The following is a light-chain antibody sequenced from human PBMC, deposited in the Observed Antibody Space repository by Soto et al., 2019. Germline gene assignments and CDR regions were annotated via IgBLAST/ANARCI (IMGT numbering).Light chain of an antibody. Sequence: DIQMTQSPSTLSASVGDIGTITCRASQSITNRLAWYQQKPGKAPKVLIYDASNLESGVPSRFSGRRSGTEFTLTIAGLQPEDFATYYCQQYESYSPLTFGGGTKVDIK. CDR3: QQYESYSPLT. V-gene: IGKV1-5*01. CDR2: DAS. J-gene: IGKJ4*01. CDR1: QSITNR.